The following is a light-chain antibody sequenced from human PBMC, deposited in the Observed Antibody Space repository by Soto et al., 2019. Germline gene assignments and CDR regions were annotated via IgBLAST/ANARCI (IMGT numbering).Light chain of an antibody. J-gene: IGKJ5*01. CDR3: QQYGSSSGT. CDR2: GAS. Sequence: IVLTQSPGTLSLSQGETATLSCRASQSVSSSYLAWYQQKPGQARRLLIYGASSRATGIPDRISGSGSGTDFTLTISRLEPEDFAVYYCQQYGSSSGTFGQGTRLEIK. V-gene: IGKV3-20*01. CDR1: QSVSSSY.